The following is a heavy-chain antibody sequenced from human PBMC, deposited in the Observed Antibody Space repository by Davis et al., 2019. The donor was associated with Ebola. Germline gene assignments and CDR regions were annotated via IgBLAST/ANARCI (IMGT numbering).Heavy chain of an antibody. D-gene: IGHD3-22*01. Sequence: ASVKVSCKPSGYTFTNYDINWVRQATGQGLEWMGWMNPNSRNTGYAQKFQGRVTMTGDTSISTAYMELTSLGSEDTAVYYCARGNYYGNSVYDAFDIWGPGTKVTVSS. CDR2: MNPNSRNT. CDR3: ARGNYYGNSVYDAFDI. CDR1: GYTFTNYD. J-gene: IGHJ3*02. V-gene: IGHV1-8*01.